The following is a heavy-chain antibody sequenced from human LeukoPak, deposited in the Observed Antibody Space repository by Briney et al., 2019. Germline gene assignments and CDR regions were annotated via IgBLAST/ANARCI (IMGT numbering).Heavy chain of an antibody. D-gene: IGHD3-22*01. CDR3: AKLSSGYYYEYYFDY. V-gene: IGHV3-30*18. CDR1: GFTFSSYG. J-gene: IGHJ4*02. CDR2: ISYDGSNK. Sequence: GGSLRLSCAASGFTFSSYGMHWVRQAPGKGLEWVAVISYDGSNKYYADSVKGRFTISRDNSKNTLYLQMNSLRAEDTAVYYCAKLSSGYYYEYYFDYWGQGTLVTVSS.